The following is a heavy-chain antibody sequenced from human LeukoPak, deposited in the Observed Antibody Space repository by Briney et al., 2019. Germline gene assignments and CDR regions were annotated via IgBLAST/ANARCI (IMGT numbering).Heavy chain of an antibody. CDR2: INPYSGCT. CDR3: ARNPLLVVPAAGTDYYYYYGMDV. Sequence: GASVKVSCKASGYTFTSYDINWVRQAPGQGLEWMGWINPYSGCTNYAQKLQGRVTLTRDTSISTAYMELSRLRSDDTAVYYCARNPLLVVPAAGTDYYYYYGMDVWGQGTTVTVSS. CDR1: GYTFTSYD. D-gene: IGHD2-2*01. V-gene: IGHV1-2*02. J-gene: IGHJ6*02.